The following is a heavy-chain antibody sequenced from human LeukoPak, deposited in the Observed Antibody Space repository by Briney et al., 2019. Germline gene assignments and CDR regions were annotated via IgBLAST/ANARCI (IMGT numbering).Heavy chain of an antibody. CDR3: TTLRITMIIA. Sequence: GGSLRLSCATSGFTFSNAWMSWVRQAPGKGREWVGRIKSKTDGETTDYAAPVKGRFTISRDDSKNTLYLEMNNLKTEDTAVYYCTTLRITMIIAWGQGTLVTVSS. CDR1: GFTFSNAW. D-gene: IGHD3-22*01. J-gene: IGHJ5*02. CDR2: IKSKTDGETT. V-gene: IGHV3-15*01.